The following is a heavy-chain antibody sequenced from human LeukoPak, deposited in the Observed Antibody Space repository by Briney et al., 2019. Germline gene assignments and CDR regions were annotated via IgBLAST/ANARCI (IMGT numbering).Heavy chain of an antibody. V-gene: IGHV4-4*07. CDR3: ARGNLYDSRGLLDF. CDR2: VYTTGST. Sequence: PSETLSLTCTVSSGSIGTFYWTWVRQPAGKGLEWIGHVYTTGSTAYNPSLKSRVTISSDKSRNEFSLRLTSVTAADTAVYYCARGNLYDSRGLLDFWGQGTLVTISS. CDR1: SGSIGTFY. D-gene: IGHD3-22*01. J-gene: IGHJ4*02.